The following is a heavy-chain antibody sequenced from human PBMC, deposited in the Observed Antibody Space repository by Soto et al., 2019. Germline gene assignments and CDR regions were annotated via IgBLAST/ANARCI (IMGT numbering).Heavy chain of an antibody. Sequence: GGSLRLSCAASGFTFSSYWMSWVRQAPGKGLEWVANIKQDGSEKYYVDSVKGRFTISRDNAKNSLYLQMNSLRAEDTAVYYCARDVDGGGYLYYFDYWGQGTLVTVS. J-gene: IGHJ4*02. CDR3: ARDVDGGGYLYYFDY. V-gene: IGHV3-7*03. D-gene: IGHD2-15*01. CDR1: GFTFSSYW. CDR2: IKQDGSEK.